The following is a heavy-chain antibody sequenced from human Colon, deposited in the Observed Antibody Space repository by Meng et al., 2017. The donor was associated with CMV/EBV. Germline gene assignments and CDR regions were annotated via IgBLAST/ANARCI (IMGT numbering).Heavy chain of an antibody. V-gene: IGHV3-7*01. CDR1: GFDFNNHW. J-gene: IGHJ4*02. Sequence: GESLKISCTASGFDFNNHWMNWVRQVPGKGLEWLANIKKDGSERNYVDSVKGRFTISRDNTQNSLYLQMSSLRVEDTAMYYCMTPTGSSDYWGQGTLVIVSS. D-gene: IGHD6-6*01. CDR2: IKKDGSER. CDR3: MTPTGSSDY.